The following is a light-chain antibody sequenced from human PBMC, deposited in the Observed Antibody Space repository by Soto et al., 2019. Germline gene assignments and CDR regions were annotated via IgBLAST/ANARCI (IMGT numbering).Light chain of an antibody. Sequence: QPVLTQPPSVSGAPGQRVTISCTGSSSNIGAGYDVHWYQQLPVTAPKLLIYVNSNRPSGVPDRFSGSKSGTSASLAITGLQAEDEADYYCQSYDSSLSAVVFGGGTKLTVL. CDR3: QSYDSSLSAVV. CDR1: SSNIGAGYD. CDR2: VNS. J-gene: IGLJ2*01. V-gene: IGLV1-40*01.